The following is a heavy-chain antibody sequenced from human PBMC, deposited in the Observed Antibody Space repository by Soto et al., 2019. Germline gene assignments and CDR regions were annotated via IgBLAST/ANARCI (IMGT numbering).Heavy chain of an antibody. CDR1: GGSITSGGYS. D-gene: IGHD3-3*01. Sequence: QLQLQESGSGLVKPSQTLSLMCDVSGGSITSGGYSWSWIRQLPGKGLEWLGYIYDNANTYYNASLQGPVTISVGRSKNQFSLNLTSVTAADTAVYYCARWSPLYGMDVWGQGATVTVSS. J-gene: IGHJ6*02. CDR3: ARWSPLYGMDV. V-gene: IGHV4-30-2*01. CDR2: IYDNANT.